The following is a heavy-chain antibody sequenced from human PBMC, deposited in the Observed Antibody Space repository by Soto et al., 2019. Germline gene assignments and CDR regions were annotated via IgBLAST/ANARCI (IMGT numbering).Heavy chain of an antibody. J-gene: IGHJ4*02. CDR3: TTDKEMITFGGVIVISGY. CDR2: IKSKTDGGTT. V-gene: IGHV3-15*07. Sequence: EVQLVESGGGLVKPGGSLRLSCAASGFTFSNAWMNWVRQAPGKGLEWVGRIKSKTDGGTTDYAAPVKGRFTISRDDSKNTLYLQMNSLKTEDTAVYYCTTDKEMITFGGVIVISGYWGQGTLVTVSS. CDR1: GFTFSNAW. D-gene: IGHD3-16*02.